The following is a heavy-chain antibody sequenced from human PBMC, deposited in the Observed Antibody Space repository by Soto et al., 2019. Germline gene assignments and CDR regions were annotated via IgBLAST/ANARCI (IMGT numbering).Heavy chain of an antibody. Sequence: PGGSLRLSCAASGFTFSSYWMSWVRQAPGKGLEWVANIKQDGSEKYYVDSVKGRFTISRDNAKNSLYLQMNSLRAEDTAVYYCARVVELWSGYCTGSFSHWGQGTLVTVSS. D-gene: IGHD3-3*01. V-gene: IGHV3-7*01. J-gene: IGHJ4*02. CDR1: GFTFSSYW. CDR3: ARVVELWSGYCTGSFSH. CDR2: IKQDGSEK.